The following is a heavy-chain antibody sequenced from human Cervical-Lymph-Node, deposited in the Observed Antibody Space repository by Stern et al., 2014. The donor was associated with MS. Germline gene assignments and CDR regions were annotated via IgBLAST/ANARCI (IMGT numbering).Heavy chain of an antibody. V-gene: IGHV1-69*01. J-gene: IGHJ5*02. CDR2: IFPVFGTP. Sequence: QLVQSGAEVTKPGSSVKVSCKASGGTFSTFPSSWVRQAPGQGLEWMGGIFPVFGTPTYAQEFRGRVSITAYVSTSTVYMELSSLRSDDTAVYDCALSSDTSDRWYSLGYDLWGQGTLVTVSS. CDR3: ALSSDTSDRWYSLGYDL. CDR1: GGTFSTFP. D-gene: IGHD6-13*01.